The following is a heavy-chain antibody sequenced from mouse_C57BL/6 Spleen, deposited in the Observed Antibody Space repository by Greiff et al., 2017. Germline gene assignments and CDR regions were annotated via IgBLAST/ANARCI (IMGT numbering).Heavy chain of an antibody. CDR1: GYTFTSYW. CDR3: ARAPRLTGFDY. Sequence: VQLQQSGAELAKPGASVKLSCKASGYTFTSYWMHWVKQRPGQGLEWIGYINPSSGYTKYNQKFKDKATLTADQSSSTAYMQLSSLTYEDSAVYYCARAPRLTGFDYWGQGTTLTVSS. V-gene: IGHV1-7*01. D-gene: IGHD4-1*01. J-gene: IGHJ2*01. CDR2: INPSSGYT.